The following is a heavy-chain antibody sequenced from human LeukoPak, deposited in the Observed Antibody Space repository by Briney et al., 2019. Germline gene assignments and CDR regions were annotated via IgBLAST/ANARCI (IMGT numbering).Heavy chain of an antibody. J-gene: IGHJ6*03. CDR3: ARVGYYYDSSGYYPSPYYYYYYMDV. CDR2: ISWDGGST. D-gene: IGHD3-22*01. V-gene: IGHV3-43D*03. CDR1: GFTFDDYA. Sequence: GGSLRLSCAASGFTFDDYAMHWVRQAPGKGLEWVSLISWDGGSTYYADSVKGRFTISRDNAKNSLYLQMNSLRAEDTALYYCARVGYYYDSSGYYPSPYYYYYYMDVWGKGTTVTVSS.